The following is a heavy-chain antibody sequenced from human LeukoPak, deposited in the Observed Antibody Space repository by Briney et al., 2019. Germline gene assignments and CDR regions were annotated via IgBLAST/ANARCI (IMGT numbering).Heavy chain of an antibody. CDR3: ARSSGRYCSSTSCARTFDY. CDR1: GYTLTELS. D-gene: IGHD2-2*01. Sequence: ASVKVSCKVSGYTLTELSMHWVRQAPGKGLEWMGGFDPEDGETIYAQKFQGRVTMTTDTSTSTAYMELRSLRSDDTAVYYCARSSGRYCSSTSCARTFDYWGQGTLVTVSS. J-gene: IGHJ4*02. CDR2: FDPEDGET. V-gene: IGHV1-24*01.